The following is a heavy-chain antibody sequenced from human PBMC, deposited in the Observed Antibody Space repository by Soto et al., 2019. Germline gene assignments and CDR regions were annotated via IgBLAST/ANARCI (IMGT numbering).Heavy chain of an antibody. CDR1: GDSVSSNSAA. D-gene: IGHD1-26*01. CDR2: TYYRSKWYN. Sequence: SQNLSLTCAISGDSVSSNSAAWNWIRQSPSRGLEWLGRTYYRSKWYNDYAVSVKSRITINPDTSKNQFSLQLNSVTPEDTAVYYCARDFEGSSGYDYYYGMGVWGRGTTVGASS. CDR3: ARDFEGSSGYDYYYGMGV. V-gene: IGHV6-1*01. J-gene: IGHJ6*02.